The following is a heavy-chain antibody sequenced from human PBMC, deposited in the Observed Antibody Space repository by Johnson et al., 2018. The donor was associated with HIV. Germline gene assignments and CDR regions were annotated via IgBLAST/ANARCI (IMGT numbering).Heavy chain of an antibody. D-gene: IGHD3-22*01. V-gene: IGHV3-13*01. J-gene: IGHJ3*02. CDR1: GFTFSSYG. Sequence: VQLVESGGGVVQPGRSLRLSCAASGFTFSSYGMHWVRQATGKGLEWVSAIGTAGNTYYPGSVKGRFTISRDNSKNTLYLQMNSLRAEDTAVYYCAKPKRIVVEEADAFDIWGQGTMVTVSS. CDR2: IGTAGNT. CDR3: AKPKRIVVEEADAFDI.